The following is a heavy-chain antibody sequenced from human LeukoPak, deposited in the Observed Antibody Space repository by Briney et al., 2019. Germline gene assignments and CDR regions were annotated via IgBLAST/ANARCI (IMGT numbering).Heavy chain of an antibody. V-gene: IGHV1-2*02. Sequence: ASVKVSCKASGYTFTGYYMHWVRQAPGQGLEWMGWINPNSGGTNYAQKFQGRVTMTRDTSISTAYMELSRLGSDDTAVYYCARGSRIVATIRSQYNWFDPWGQGTLVTVSS. CDR3: ARGSRIVATIRSQYNWFDP. CDR1: GYTFTGYY. D-gene: IGHD5-12*01. CDR2: INPNSGGT. J-gene: IGHJ5*02.